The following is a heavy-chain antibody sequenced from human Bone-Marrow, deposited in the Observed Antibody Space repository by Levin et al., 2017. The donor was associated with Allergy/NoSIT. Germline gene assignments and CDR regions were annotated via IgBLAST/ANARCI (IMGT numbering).Heavy chain of an antibody. D-gene: IGHD5-18*01. CDR2: LNGDGSST. J-gene: IGHJ6*02. V-gene: IGHV3-74*01. CDR3: ARDTAYGMDV. Sequence: LSLTCAASGFTFSRYWMHWVRQAPGKGLVWVSRLNGDGSSTNYADSVKGRFTISRDNSKNTVYLQMNTLRVEDTAVYYCARDTAYGMDVWGQGTTVTVSS. CDR1: GFTFSRYW.